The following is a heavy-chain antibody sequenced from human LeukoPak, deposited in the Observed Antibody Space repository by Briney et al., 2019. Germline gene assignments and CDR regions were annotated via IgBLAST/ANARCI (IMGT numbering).Heavy chain of an antibody. CDR3: AICYGANEGSFDY. D-gene: IGHD4-17*01. J-gene: IGHJ4*02. Sequence: PSETLSLTCTVSGGSISSSSYYWGWIRQPPGKGLEWIGSIYYSGSTYYNPSLKSRFTISVDTSKNQFSLKLSSVTAADTAVYYCAICYGANEGSFDYWGQGTLVTVSS. CDR2: IYYSGST. V-gene: IGHV4-39*01. CDR1: GGSISSSSYY.